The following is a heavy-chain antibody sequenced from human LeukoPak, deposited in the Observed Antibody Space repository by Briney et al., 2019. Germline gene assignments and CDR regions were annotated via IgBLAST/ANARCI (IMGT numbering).Heavy chain of an antibody. D-gene: IGHD3-3*01. J-gene: IGHJ5*02. V-gene: IGHV3-30*02. Sequence: GGSLRLSCAASGFTFSSYGMHWVRQAPGKGLGWVAFIRYDGSNKYYADSVKGRFTISRDNSKNTLYLQMNSLRAEDTAVYYCAKEGDRWYYDFWSGPNWFDPWGQGTLVTVSS. CDR1: GFTFSSYG. CDR2: IRYDGSNK. CDR3: AKEGDRWYYDFWSGPNWFDP.